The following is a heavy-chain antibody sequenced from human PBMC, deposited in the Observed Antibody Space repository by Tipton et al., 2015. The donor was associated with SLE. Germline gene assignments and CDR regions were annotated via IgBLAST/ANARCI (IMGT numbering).Heavy chain of an antibody. Sequence: SLRLSCAASGFTFSSYEVTWVRQAPGKGLEWVSYISSSGNIIYYADSVKGRFTISRDNAKNSLYLQMSSLRAEDTAVYYCARFAVGSNGNLFDYWGRGTLVTVSS. CDR2: ISSSGNII. D-gene: IGHD1-26*01. CDR3: ARFAVGSNGNLFDY. V-gene: IGHV3-48*03. J-gene: IGHJ2*01. CDR1: GFTFSSYE.